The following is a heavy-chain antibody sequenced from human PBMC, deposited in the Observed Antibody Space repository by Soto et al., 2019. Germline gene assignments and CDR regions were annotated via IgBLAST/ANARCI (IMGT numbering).Heavy chain of an antibody. J-gene: IGHJ5*02. Sequence: AAVKVSCKASGYTFINYDISWVRQATGQGLEWMGWMNPGSGKTGYANKFQGRVTMTRDASTSTAHLELSSLTSEDTAVYYCARMASSGTLNWFDPWGQGTLVTVSS. CDR2: MNPGSGKT. CDR1: GYTFINYD. V-gene: IGHV1-8*02. CDR3: ARMASSGTLNWFDP.